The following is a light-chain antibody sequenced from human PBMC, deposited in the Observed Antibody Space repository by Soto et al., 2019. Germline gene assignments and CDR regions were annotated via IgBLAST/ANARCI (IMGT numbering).Light chain of an antibody. V-gene: IGLV2-14*01. CDR3: SSYTSSSTLRV. CDR1: SSDVGGYNY. Sequence: QSALTQPASVSGSPGQSITISCTGTSSDVGGYNYVSWYQQHPGKAPKLMIYDVSNRPSGVSNRFSGSKSGNTASLTISGLPAEDEADYYCSSYTSSSTLRVFGTGTKVTVL. J-gene: IGLJ1*01. CDR2: DVS.